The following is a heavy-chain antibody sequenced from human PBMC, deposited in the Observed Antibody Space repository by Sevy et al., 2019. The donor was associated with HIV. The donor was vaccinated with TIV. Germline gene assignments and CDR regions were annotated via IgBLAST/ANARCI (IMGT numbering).Heavy chain of an antibody. V-gene: IGHV4-59*01. D-gene: IGHD1-1*01. CDR3: ARDFTTRPRVFDY. CDR1: GGSISSYF. J-gene: IGHJ4*02. Sequence: SETLSLTCSVSGGSISSYFWTWVRQSPGKGLEWIGNIYFTGNTDYSPSLKSRVTLSLDTSKSQFSLTLKSVTAADTAIYFCARDFTTRPRVFDYWGQGTLVTVSS. CDR2: IYFTGNT.